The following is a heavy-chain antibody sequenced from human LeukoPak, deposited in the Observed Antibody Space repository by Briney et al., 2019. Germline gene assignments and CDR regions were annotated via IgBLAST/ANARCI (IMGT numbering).Heavy chain of an antibody. CDR3: ARQPTYCSGGSCSYPFDY. J-gene: IGHJ4*02. Sequence: SETLSLTCTVSGGSISSYYWSWIRQPPGKGLEWIGYIYYSGSTNYNPSLKSRVTISADTSKNQFSLKLSSVTAADTAVYYCARQPTYCSGGSCSYPFDYWGQGTLVTVSS. D-gene: IGHD2-15*01. CDR1: GGSISSYY. V-gene: IGHV4-59*08. CDR2: IYYSGST.